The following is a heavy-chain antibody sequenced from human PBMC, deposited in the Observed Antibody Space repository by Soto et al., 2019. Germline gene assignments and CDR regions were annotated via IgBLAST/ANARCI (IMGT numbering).Heavy chain of an antibody. V-gene: IGHV3-15*01. Sequence: PGGSLRLSCAASGLTFTNAWMSWVRQAPGKGLEWVGRIKSKTDGGTTDYAAPVKGRFTISRAESKNTLYLRMNSLKTEDTAVYYCTTDPDPKHCASASGYSAPYYGLDVWGQGTTVTVSS. J-gene: IGHJ6*02. CDR1: GLTFTNAW. CDR3: TTDPDPKHCASASGYSAPYYGLDV. D-gene: IGHD2-2*02. CDR2: IKSKTDGGTT.